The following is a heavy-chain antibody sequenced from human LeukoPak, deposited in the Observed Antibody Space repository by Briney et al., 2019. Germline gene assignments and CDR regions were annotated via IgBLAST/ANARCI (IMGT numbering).Heavy chain of an antibody. CDR1: GFTFSSYG. CDR3: AKDYGGNPIDY. Sequence: PGRSLRLSCAASGFTFSSYGMHWVRQAPGKGLEWVAFISYDGSNKYYGDSVKGRFTISRDNSKNTLYLQMISLRAEDTAVYYCAKDYGGNPIDYWGQGTLVTVSS. CDR2: ISYDGSNK. J-gene: IGHJ4*02. D-gene: IGHD4-23*01. V-gene: IGHV3-30*18.